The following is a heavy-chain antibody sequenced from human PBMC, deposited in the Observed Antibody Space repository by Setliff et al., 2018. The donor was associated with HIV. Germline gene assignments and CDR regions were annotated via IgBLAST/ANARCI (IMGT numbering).Heavy chain of an antibody. Sequence: ESLKISCKASGYSFSDYWIGWVRQMPGKGLEWMGVTYPGDSTTRYSPSLEGQVTISADRSINTAFLQRSSLEASDTAMYYCASGRKKNYDLFTGYYRILGVDFDYWGQGTLVTVSS. CDR2: TYPGDSTT. V-gene: IGHV5-51*01. J-gene: IGHJ4*02. CDR1: GYSFSDYW. D-gene: IGHD3-9*01. CDR3: ASGRKKNYDLFTGYYRILGVDFDY.